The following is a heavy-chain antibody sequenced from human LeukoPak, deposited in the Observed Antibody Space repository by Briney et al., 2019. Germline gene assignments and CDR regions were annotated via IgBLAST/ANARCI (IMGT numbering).Heavy chain of an antibody. CDR1: GYTFTSYA. Sequence: GPVKVSCKASGYTFTSYAMHWVRQAPGQRLEWMGWINAGNGNTKYSQKFQGRVTITRDTSASTAYMELSSLRSEDTAVYYCARHLGDYYANWFDPWGQGTLVTVSS. V-gene: IGHV1-3*01. J-gene: IGHJ5*02. CDR2: INAGNGNT. D-gene: IGHD3-10*01. CDR3: ARHLGDYYANWFDP.